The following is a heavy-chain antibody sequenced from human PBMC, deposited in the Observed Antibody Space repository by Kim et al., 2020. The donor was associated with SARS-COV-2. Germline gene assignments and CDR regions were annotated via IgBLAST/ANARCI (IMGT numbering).Heavy chain of an antibody. D-gene: IGHD3-3*01. CDR3: ARDKLRDFHAATQY. CDR1: GGSFSGYY. CDR2: INDSGSS. J-gene: IGHJ1*01. V-gene: IGHV4-34*01. Sequence: SETLSLTCAVYGGSFSGYYWNWIRQSPGKGLEWIGEINDSGSSRYNSSLKSRVSISVDTSKNQFSLKLSSVTAADTAVYYCARDKLRDFHAATQYWGQGT.